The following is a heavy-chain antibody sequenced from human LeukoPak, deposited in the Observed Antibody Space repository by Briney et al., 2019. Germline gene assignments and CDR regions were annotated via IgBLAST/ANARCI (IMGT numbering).Heavy chain of an antibody. CDR3: ARGELLTGYYYYYSMDV. Sequence: ASVKVSCTASGYTFTSYDINWVRQAPGQGLEWMGWMNPNSGNTGYAQKFQGRVTMTRNTSISTAYMELSSLRSEDTAVYYCARGELLTGYYYYYSMDVWGQGTTVTVSS. CDR1: GYTFTSYD. D-gene: IGHD1-26*01. J-gene: IGHJ6*02. V-gene: IGHV1-8*01. CDR2: MNPNSGNT.